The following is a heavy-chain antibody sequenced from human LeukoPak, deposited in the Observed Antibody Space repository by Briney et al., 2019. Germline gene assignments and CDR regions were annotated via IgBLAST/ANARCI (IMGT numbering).Heavy chain of an antibody. Sequence: PSETLSLTCAVSGGPISSSNWWSWVRQHPGKGLEWIGEIYHSGSTNYNPSLKSRVTISVDKSKNQFSLKLSSVTAADTAVYYCARTIAVAGTYYFDYWGQGTLVTVSS. CDR1: GGPISSSNW. CDR3: ARTIAVAGTYYFDY. V-gene: IGHV4-4*02. D-gene: IGHD6-19*01. CDR2: IYHSGST. J-gene: IGHJ4*02.